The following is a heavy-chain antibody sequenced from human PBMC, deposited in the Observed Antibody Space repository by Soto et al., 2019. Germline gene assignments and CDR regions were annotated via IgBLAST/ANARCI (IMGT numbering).Heavy chain of an antibody. CDR3: ARDILTGYYPYYYYGKDV. J-gene: IGHJ6*02. CDR1: GYTFTGYG. Sequence: ASVKVSCKASGYTFTGYGISWVRQAPGQGLEWMGWISAYNGNTNYAQKLQGRVTMTTDTSTSTAYMELRSLGSDDTAVYYCARDILTGYYPYYYYGKDVWGQGTTVTVSS. CDR2: ISAYNGNT. V-gene: IGHV1-18*01. D-gene: IGHD3-9*01.